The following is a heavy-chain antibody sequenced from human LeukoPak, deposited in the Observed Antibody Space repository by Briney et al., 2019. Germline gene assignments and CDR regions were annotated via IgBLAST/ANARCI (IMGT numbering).Heavy chain of an antibody. D-gene: IGHD2-15*01. CDR2: INYKGIT. Sequence: SETLSLTCTVSGASISSSYWSWIRQPPGKGLEWIGYINYKGITNYNPSLRSRVTISLDTSKNQFSLNLNSVTTADAAVYYCARVPPQRCPGESCYPIFDYWGQGTLVTVSS. V-gene: IGHV4-59*01. CDR3: ARVPPQRCPGESCYPIFDY. J-gene: IGHJ4*02. CDR1: GASISSSY.